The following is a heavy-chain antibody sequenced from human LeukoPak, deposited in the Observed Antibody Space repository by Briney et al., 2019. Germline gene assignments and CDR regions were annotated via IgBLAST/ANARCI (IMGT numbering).Heavy chain of an antibody. CDR3: AKDGYCSSTSCAQFDY. V-gene: IGHV3-43*01. J-gene: IGHJ4*02. D-gene: IGHD2-2*01. CDR1: GFTFDDYT. CDR2: ISWDGGST. Sequence: GGSLRLSCAASGFTFDDYTMHWVRQAPGKGLGWVSLISWDGGSTYYADSVKGRFTISRDNSKNSLYLQMNSLRTEDTALYYCAKDGYCSSTSCAQFDYWGQGTLVTVSS.